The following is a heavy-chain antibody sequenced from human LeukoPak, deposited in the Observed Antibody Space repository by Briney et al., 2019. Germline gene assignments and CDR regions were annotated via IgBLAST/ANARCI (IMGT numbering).Heavy chain of an antibody. CDR3: AAAAGTRYFDY. D-gene: IGHD6-13*01. CDR2: INNSGST. CDR1: GGSFSGYY. V-gene: IGHV4-34*01. J-gene: IGHJ4*02. Sequence: SETLSLTCAAYGGSFSGYYWSWIRQPPGKGLEWIGEINNSGSTNYNPSLKSRVTISVDTSKNKFSLKLSSVTAADPAVYSCAAAAGTRYFDYWGQETLVTVSS.